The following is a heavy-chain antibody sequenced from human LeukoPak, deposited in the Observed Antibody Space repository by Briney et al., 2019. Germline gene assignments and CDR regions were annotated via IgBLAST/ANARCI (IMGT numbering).Heavy chain of an antibody. Sequence: GGSLRLSCAASGFTLSSYWMSWVRQAPGKGLEWVAYIKQDGSEKYYVDSVKGRFTISRDNAKNSLYLQMNSLRAEDTAVYYCALNYYGSGTYGAYWGQGTLVTVSS. CDR1: GFTLSSYW. V-gene: IGHV3-7*01. CDR2: IKQDGSEK. D-gene: IGHD3-10*01. J-gene: IGHJ4*02. CDR3: ALNYYGSGTYGAY.